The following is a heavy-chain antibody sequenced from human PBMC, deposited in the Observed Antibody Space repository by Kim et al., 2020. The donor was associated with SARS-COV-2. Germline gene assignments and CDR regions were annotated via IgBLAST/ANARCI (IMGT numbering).Heavy chain of an antibody. V-gene: IGHV3-9*01. D-gene: IGHD2-21*01. CDR2: I. Sequence: IGYADSVKGRFTISRDNAKNSLYLQMNSLRAEDTALYYCAKDSSIYYMDVWGKGTTVTVSS. J-gene: IGHJ6*03. CDR3: AKDSSIYYMDV.